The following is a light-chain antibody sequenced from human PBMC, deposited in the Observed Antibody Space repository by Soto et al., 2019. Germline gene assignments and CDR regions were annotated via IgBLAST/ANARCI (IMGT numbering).Light chain of an antibody. Sequence: EIVMTQSPATLSVSPGERVTLSCRASQSVNRKLAWYQQKSGQAPRLLIYDASIRATGIPARFSGSGSGTEFTLTISSLQSEDFAVYYCQQFNNWPPWTFGQGTKVEIK. J-gene: IGKJ1*01. V-gene: IGKV3-15*01. CDR1: QSVNRK. CDR2: DAS. CDR3: QQFNNWPPWT.